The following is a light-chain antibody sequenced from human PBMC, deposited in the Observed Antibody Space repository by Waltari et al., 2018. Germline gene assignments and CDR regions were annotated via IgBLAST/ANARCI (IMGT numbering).Light chain of an antibody. V-gene: IGLV1-40*01. CDR3: QSYDSSLSGSRV. CDR2: GNR. CDR1: SSNIGAGYD. Sequence: QSVLTQPPSVSGAPGPRVTISCTVSSSNIGAGYDVHWYQQPPGTAPKLLMYGNRKRPSGVPDRVSGSKSGTSASLAITGLQAEDEADYYCQSYDSSLSGSRVFGGGTKLTVL. J-gene: IGLJ2*01.